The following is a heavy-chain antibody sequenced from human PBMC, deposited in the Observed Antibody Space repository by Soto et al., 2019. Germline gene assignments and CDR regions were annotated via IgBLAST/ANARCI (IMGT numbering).Heavy chain of an antibody. CDR1: GYTFSSYG. D-gene: IGHD1-20*01. CDR3: ARDKITGSLDY. V-gene: IGHV1-18*01. J-gene: IGHJ4*02. Sequence: ASVKVSCKASGYTFSSYGISWVRQAPGQGLEWMGWISANNGNTNYAQKVQGRVTMTTDTSTSTAYMELSSLRSEDTAVYYCARDKITGSLDYWGQGTLVTVSS. CDR2: ISANNGNT.